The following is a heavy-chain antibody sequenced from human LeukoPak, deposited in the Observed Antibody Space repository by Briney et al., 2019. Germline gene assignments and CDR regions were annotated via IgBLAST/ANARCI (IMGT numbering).Heavy chain of an antibody. CDR2: ISSSSYI. Sequence: GGSLRLSCAASGFTFSTYSMNWVRQAPGKGLEWVSSISSSSYIYYADSVKGRFTISRDNAKNSLYLQMNSLRAEDTAVYYCARDWGTPNFDYWGQGTLVTVSS. J-gene: IGHJ4*02. CDR1: GFTFSTYS. CDR3: ARDWGTPNFDY. V-gene: IGHV3-21*01. D-gene: IGHD3-16*01.